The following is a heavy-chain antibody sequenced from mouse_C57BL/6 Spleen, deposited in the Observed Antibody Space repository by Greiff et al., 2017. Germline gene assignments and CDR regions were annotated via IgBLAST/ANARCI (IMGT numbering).Heavy chain of an antibody. CDR2: ISSGGSYT. V-gene: IGHV5-6*01. D-gene: IGHD1-1*01. CDR1: GFTFSSYG. J-gene: IGHJ1*03. CDR3: AKRGTTESWYFDV. Sequence: EVQLQESGGDLVKPGGSLKLSCAASGFTFSSYGMSWVRQTPDKRLEWVATISSGGSYTYYPDSVKGRFTISRDNAKNTLYLQMSNLKSEDTAMXYSAKRGTTESWYFDVWGTGTTVTVSS.